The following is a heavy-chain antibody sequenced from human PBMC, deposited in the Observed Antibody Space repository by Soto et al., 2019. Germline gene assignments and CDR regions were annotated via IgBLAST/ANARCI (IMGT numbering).Heavy chain of an antibody. CDR2: IYYSGST. CDR1: GGSISSYY. D-gene: IGHD3-16*01. V-gene: IGHV4-59*08. CDR3: AASYYDYIWGSRSTFDY. J-gene: IGHJ4*02. Sequence: PSETLSLTCPVSGGSISSYYWSWIRQPPGKGLEWIGYIYYSGSTNYNPSLKSRVTISVDTSKNQFSLKLSSVTAADTAVYYAAASYYDYIWGSRSTFDYWGQGTLVTVSS.